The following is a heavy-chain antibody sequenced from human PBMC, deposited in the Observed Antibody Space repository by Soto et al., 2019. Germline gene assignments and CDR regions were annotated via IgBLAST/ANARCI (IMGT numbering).Heavy chain of an antibody. CDR1: GYTLTELS. J-gene: IGHJ5*02. Sequence: ASVKVSCKVSGYTLTELSMHWVRQAPGKGLGWMGGFDPEDGETIYAQKFQGRVTMTEDTSTDTAYMELSSLRSEDTAVYYCATAPGQQLVRSWFDPWGQGTLVTVSS. CDR3: ATAPGQQLVRSWFDP. V-gene: IGHV1-24*01. CDR2: FDPEDGET. D-gene: IGHD6-13*01.